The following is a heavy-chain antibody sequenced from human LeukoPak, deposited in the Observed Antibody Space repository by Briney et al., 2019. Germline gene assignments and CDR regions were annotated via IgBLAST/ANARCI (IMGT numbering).Heavy chain of an antibody. V-gene: IGHV3-13*01. Sequence: GGSLRLSCTASGFTLGSHDMPWVRQIPGQGLEWVAAVSSGFHAFFADSVQGRFTVSREDARNSLYLQMNSLRAGDTAVYYCVREARGYHYTYFDYWGQGTLVTVSS. J-gene: IGHJ4*02. CDR1: GFTLGSHD. CDR2: VSSGFHA. D-gene: IGHD5-18*01. CDR3: VREARGYHYTYFDY.